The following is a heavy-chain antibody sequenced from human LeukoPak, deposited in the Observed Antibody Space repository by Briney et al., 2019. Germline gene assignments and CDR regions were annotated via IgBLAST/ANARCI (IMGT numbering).Heavy chain of an antibody. CDR1: GLTVSNSY. CDR2: LYRDDTS. Sequence: GGSLRLSCAASGLTVSNSYINWVRQPPGKGLEWVSVLYRDDTSYYAESVKGRFTISRDSAKNTLDFQMSGLRAEDTAMYYCVSGYCRGARCHAFAFDIWGQGTMVTVSP. J-gene: IGHJ3*02. D-gene: IGHD2-15*01. V-gene: IGHV3-53*03. CDR3: VSGYCRGARCHAFAFDI.